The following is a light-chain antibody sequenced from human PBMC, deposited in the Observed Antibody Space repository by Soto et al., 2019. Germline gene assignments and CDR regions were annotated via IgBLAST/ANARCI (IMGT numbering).Light chain of an antibody. CDR3: ASYAGSQNYV. J-gene: IGLJ1*01. V-gene: IGLV2-8*01. Sequence: QSALTQPPSASGSLGQSVTISCTGTSADVGGYNFVSWYQQHPGKAPKLMIFEVSQRPSGVPDRVSGSKSGNTASLTVSELQAEDEADYYCASYAGSQNYVFGTGTKLTVL. CDR1: SADVGGYNF. CDR2: EVS.